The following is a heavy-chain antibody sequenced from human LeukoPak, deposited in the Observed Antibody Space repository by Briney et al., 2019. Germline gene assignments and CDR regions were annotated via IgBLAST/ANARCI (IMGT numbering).Heavy chain of an antibody. CDR1: GFTFSSFG. D-gene: IGHD5-12*01. J-gene: IGHJ4*02. CDR2: IWYDASNK. CDR3: TRSYSGVLAHFDY. Sequence: PGGSLRLSCAASGFTFSSFGMHWVRQAPGKGLEWVAVIWYDASNKYYADSVKGRFTISRDNSKNTLYLQMNSLRDDDTAVYYCTRSYSGVLAHFDYWGQGTLVTVSS. V-gene: IGHV3-33*01.